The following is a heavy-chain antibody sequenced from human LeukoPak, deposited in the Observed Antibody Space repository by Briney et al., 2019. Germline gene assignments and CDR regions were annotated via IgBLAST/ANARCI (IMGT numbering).Heavy chain of an antibody. V-gene: IGHV3-23*01. CDR3: AKVGTVYFPLDF. Sequence: PGGSLRLSCAGSGFTFSRFWMNWVRQAPGKGLEWVSAISGRSGTTYYADSVKGRFTISRDNSKNTLYLQMNSLRAGDTAVYYCAKVGTVYFPLDFWGQGTLVTVSS. D-gene: IGHD2/OR15-2a*01. CDR1: GFTFSRFW. J-gene: IGHJ4*02. CDR2: ISGRSGTT.